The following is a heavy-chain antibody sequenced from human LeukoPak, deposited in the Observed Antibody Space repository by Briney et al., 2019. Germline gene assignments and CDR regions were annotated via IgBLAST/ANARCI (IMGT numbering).Heavy chain of an antibody. Sequence: SQTLSLTRAISGDRVSGNTAAWDWIRQSPWSGRELLVRTYYRSRWYYEYAVSVRSRITINADTSKNHFSLQLNSVTPDDTAVYYCARDPSGDQGLDSWGQGTLVTVSS. CDR2: TYYRSRWYY. V-gene: IGHV6-1*01. D-gene: IGHD3-10*01. J-gene: IGHJ4*02. CDR1: GDRVSGNTAA. CDR3: ARDPSGDQGLDS.